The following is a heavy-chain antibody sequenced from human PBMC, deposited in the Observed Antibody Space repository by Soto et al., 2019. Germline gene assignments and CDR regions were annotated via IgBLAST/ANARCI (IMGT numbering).Heavy chain of an antibody. CDR1: GGSFSGYY. CDR2: INHSGST. CDR3: ARGNIVVVVAATGDFDY. J-gene: IGHJ4*02. Sequence: SETLSLTCAVYGGSFSGYYWSWIRQPPGKGLEWIGEINHSGSTNYNPSLKSRVTISVDTSKNQFSLKLSSVTAADTAVYYCARGNIVVVVAATGDFDYWGQGTLVTVSS. D-gene: IGHD2-15*01. V-gene: IGHV4-34*01.